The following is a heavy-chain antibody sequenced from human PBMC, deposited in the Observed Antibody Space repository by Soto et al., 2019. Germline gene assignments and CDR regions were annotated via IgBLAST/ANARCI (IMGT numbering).Heavy chain of an antibody. V-gene: IGHV1-8*01. CDR1: GDGFASCD. J-gene: IGHJ3*02. CDR2: MNPNSGNT. CDR3: ASPNLPLGQLVMHAFDI. D-gene: IGHD6-13*01. Sequence: GASVKVCWEACGDGFASCDRRWVRQAPRQGLEWMGWMNPNSGNTGYAQKFQGRVTMTRNTSISTAYMELSSLRSEDTAVYYCASPNLPLGQLVMHAFDIWGQGTMVTVS.